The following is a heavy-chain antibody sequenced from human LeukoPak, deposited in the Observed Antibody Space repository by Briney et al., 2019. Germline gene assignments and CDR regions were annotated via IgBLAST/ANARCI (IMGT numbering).Heavy chain of an antibody. V-gene: IGHV4-39*07. Sequence: SSETLSLTCTVSGGSISSSSYYWGWIRQPPGKGLEWIGSIYYSGSTYYNPSLKSRVTISVDTSKNQFSLKLSSVTAADTAVYYCARVVAARLGGGYYFDYWGQGTLVTVSS. CDR1: GGSISSSSYY. CDR3: ARVVAARLGGGYYFDY. CDR2: IYYSGST. J-gene: IGHJ4*02. D-gene: IGHD6-6*01.